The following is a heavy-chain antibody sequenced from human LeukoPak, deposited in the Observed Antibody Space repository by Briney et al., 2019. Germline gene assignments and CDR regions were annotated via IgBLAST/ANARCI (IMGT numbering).Heavy chain of an antibody. V-gene: IGHV3-23*01. Sequence: GGSLRLSCAASGFTFGDFPMSWVRQAPGKGLEWVSAISRSGSATYYADSVKGRFTISRDNSKNTLYLQMNSLRADDTAVYYCARDGDTSGYTDWGQGTLVTVSS. CDR1: GFTFGDFP. J-gene: IGHJ4*02. CDR2: ISRSGSAT. D-gene: IGHD3-22*01. CDR3: ARDGDTSGYTD.